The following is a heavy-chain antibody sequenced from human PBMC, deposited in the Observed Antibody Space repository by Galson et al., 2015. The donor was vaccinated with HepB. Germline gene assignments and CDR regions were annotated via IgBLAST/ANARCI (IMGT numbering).Heavy chain of an antibody. CDR2: ISMSGDST. J-gene: IGHJ4*02. V-gene: IGHV3-23*01. CDR3: AKDLPYSSLDY. CDR1: GFAFSSYS. Sequence: SLRLSCAASGFAFSSYSMDWVRQAPGKGLEWVSAISMSGDSTHHADSVKGRFTISRDNSTNTLYLQMNSLRVDDTAVYYCAKDLPYSSLDYWGQGTLVTVSS. D-gene: IGHD6-13*01.